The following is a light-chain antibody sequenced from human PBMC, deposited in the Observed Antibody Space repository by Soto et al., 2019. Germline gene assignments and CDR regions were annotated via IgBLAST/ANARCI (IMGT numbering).Light chain of an antibody. J-gene: IGLJ3*02. V-gene: IGLV2-14*01. Sequence: QSALTQPASVSGSPGQSITISCTGPSSDVGGHKFVSWFQHHPGKAPKLMIYEVTYRPSGVSDRFSGSKSGNTASLTISGHQAEDEADYYRNSYTSFLTWVFGGGTKVSVL. CDR3: NSYTSFLTWV. CDR1: SSDVGGHKF. CDR2: EVT.